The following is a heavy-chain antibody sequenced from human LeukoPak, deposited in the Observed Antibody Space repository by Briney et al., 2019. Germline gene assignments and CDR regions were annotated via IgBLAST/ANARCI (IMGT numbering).Heavy chain of an antibody. Sequence: PGGSLRLSCAASGFTFSSYAMHWVRQAPGKGLEYVSAISSNGGSTYYANSVKGRFTISRDNSKNTLYLQMGSLRAEDMAVYYCARGAYYDSSGYSHYWGQGTLVTVSS. V-gene: IGHV3-64*01. CDR2: ISSNGGST. J-gene: IGHJ4*02. CDR3: ARGAYYDSSGYSHY. CDR1: GFTFSSYA. D-gene: IGHD3-22*01.